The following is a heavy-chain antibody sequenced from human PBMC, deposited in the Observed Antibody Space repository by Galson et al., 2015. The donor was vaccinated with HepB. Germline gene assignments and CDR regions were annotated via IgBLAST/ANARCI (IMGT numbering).Heavy chain of an antibody. CDR2: TSGSGGST. D-gene: IGHD2-2*01. CDR1: GFTFSSYA. J-gene: IGHJ4*02. CDR3: AKDVIVVVPVALDY. V-gene: IGHV3-23*01. Sequence: SLRLSCAASGFTFSSYAMSWARQAPGKGLEWVSATSGSGGSTYYADSVKGRFTISRDNSKNTLYLQMNSLRAEDTAVYYCAKDVIVVVPVALDYWGQGTLVTVSS.